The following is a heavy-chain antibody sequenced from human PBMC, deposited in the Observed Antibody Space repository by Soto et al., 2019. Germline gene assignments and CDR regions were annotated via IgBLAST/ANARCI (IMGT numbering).Heavy chain of an antibody. CDR1: GFTFTCSA. J-gene: IGHJ6*03. V-gene: IGHV1-58*01. CDR2: IVVGSGNT. Sequence: SVKVSCKASGFTFTCSAVQWVRQARGQRLEWIGWIVVGSGNTNYAQKFKERVTITRDMSTSTAYMELRSLRSDDTAVYYCARLYCSSTSSCYMDVWGKGTTVTVSS. D-gene: IGHD2-2*01. CDR3: ARLYCSSTSSCYMDV.